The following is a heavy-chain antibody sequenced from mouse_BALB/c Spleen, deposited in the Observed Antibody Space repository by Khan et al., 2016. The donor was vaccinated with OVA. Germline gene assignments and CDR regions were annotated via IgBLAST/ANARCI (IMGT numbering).Heavy chain of an antibody. D-gene: IGHD2-10*02. CDR3: AKGVWSYYFALDY. J-gene: IGHJ4*01. Sequence: VQLQESGPGLVAPSQSLSITCTVSGFSLTDYGVSWIRQPPGKGLEWLGVIWGGGSTYYNSALRSKLTIRKDNSKRQVFLKMNSLQTDDTAMYYCAKGVWSYYFALDYWGQGTSVTVSA. CDR2: IWGGGST. CDR1: GFSLTDYG. V-gene: IGHV2-6-5*01.